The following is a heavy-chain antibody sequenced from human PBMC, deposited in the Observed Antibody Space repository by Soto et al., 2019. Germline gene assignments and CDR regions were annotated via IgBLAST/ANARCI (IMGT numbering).Heavy chain of an antibody. CDR3: ARDDRITYYYYYGMDV. CDR2: INPSGGST. CDR1: GYTFTSYY. V-gene: IGHV1-46*01. Sequence: ASVKVSCKASGYTFTSYYMHWVRQAPGQGLEWMGIINPSGGSTSYAQKFQGRVTMTRDTSTSTVYMELSSLRSEDTAVYYCARDDRITYYYYYGMDVWGQGTKVTVSS. D-gene: IGHD3-16*01. J-gene: IGHJ6*02.